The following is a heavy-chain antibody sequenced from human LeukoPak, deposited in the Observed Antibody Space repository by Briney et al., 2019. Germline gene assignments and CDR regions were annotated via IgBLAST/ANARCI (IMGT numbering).Heavy chain of an antibody. D-gene: IGHD6-13*01. CDR2: INHSGST. J-gene: IGHJ4*02. Sequence: PSETLSLTCAVHGGSFSGYYWSWIRQPPGKGLEWIGEINHSGSTNYNPSLKSRVTISVDTSKNQFSLKLSSVTAADTAVYYCARHGSRYSRTPFNYWGQGTLVTVSS. V-gene: IGHV4-34*01. CDR3: ARHGSRYSRTPFNY. CDR1: GGSFSGYY.